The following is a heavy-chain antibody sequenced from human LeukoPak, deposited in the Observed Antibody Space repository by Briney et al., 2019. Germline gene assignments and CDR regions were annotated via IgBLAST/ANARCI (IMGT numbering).Heavy chain of an antibody. CDR1: GGSISSSSYY. CDR3: ARHAPRENWFDP. J-gene: IGHJ5*02. Sequence: PSETVSLTCTVSGGSISSSSYYWGWIRQPPGKGLEWIGSIYYSGSTYHNPSLKSRVTISVDTSKNQFSLKLSSVTAADTAVYYCARHAPRENWFDPWGQGTLVTVSS. V-gene: IGHV4-39*01. CDR2: IYYSGST.